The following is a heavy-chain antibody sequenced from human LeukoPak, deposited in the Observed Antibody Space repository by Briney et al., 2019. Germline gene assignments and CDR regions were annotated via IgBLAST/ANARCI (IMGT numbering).Heavy chain of an antibody. D-gene: IGHD2-8*01. CDR1: GYTFTSYD. V-gene: IGHV1-8*01. CDR2: MNPNSGNT. CDR3: ARGLIQKTAHYYYYYMDV. J-gene: IGHJ6*03. Sequence: ASVKVSCKASGYTFTSYDINWVRQATGQGLEWMGWMNPNSGNTGYAQKFQGRVTITRNTSISTAYMELSSLRSEDTAVYYCARGLIQKTAHYYYYYMDVWGKGTTVTVSS.